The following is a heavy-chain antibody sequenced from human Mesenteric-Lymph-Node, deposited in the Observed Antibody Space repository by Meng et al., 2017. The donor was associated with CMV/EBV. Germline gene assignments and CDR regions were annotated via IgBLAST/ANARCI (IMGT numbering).Heavy chain of an antibody. V-gene: IGHV3-30*02. Sequence: GESLKISCAASGFTFSSYWMHWVRQAPGKGLEWVAFIRYDGSNKYYADSVKGRFTISRDNSKNTLYLQMNSLRAEDTAVYYCAKGRYYYYGMDVWGQGTTVTVSS. J-gene: IGHJ6*02. CDR2: IRYDGSNK. CDR3: AKGRYYYYGMDV. CDR1: GFTFSSYW.